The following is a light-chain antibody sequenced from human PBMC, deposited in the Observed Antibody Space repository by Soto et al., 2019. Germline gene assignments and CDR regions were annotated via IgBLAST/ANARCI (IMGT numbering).Light chain of an antibody. J-gene: IGKJ2*01. CDR3: QQSYSKPQT. V-gene: IGKV1-39*01. CDR1: QTINTY. CDR2: GAF. Sequence: DIQMTQTPSSLSASVGDRVTITCRASQTINTYLNWYQQKLAKAPKLLIYGAFTFQSGVPSRFSGSGAGTDFTLTISSLQPEDFATYYCQQSYSKPQTFGQGTKLQIK.